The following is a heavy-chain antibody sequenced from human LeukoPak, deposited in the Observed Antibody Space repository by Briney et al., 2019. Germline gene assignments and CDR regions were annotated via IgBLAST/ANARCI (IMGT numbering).Heavy chain of an antibody. CDR1: GYSFTSYW. CDR3: ARPYGSGSYYKPGNHDAFDI. Sequence: GESLKISCKVSGYSFTSYWIGWVRQMPGKGLEWMGIIYPGDSDTRYSPSFQGQVTISADKSISTAYLQWSSLKASDTAMYYCARPYGSGSYYKPGNHDAFDIWGQGTMVTVSS. CDR2: IYPGDSDT. V-gene: IGHV5-51*01. J-gene: IGHJ3*02. D-gene: IGHD3-10*01.